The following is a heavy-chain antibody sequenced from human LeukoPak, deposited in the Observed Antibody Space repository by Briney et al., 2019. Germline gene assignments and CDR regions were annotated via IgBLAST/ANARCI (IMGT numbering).Heavy chain of an antibody. D-gene: IGHD6-25*01. CDR3: ARARRSSGRPDAFDI. J-gene: IGHJ3*02. Sequence: SETLSLTCTVSGGSISSYYWTWIRQPPEQGLEWIGYIDYSGSTNYNPSLKSRVTISVDTSKNQFSLKLSPVTAADTAVYHCARARRSSGRPDAFDIWGQGTMVTVSS. CDR1: GGSISSYY. V-gene: IGHV4-59*01. CDR2: IDYSGST.